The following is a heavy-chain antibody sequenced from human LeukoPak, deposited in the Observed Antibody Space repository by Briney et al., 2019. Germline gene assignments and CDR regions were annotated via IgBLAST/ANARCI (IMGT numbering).Heavy chain of an antibody. V-gene: IGHV1-2*02. CDR3: ARSHDYGDYRFFDY. CDR2: INPNSGGT. J-gene: IGHJ4*02. Sequence: ASVKVSCKASGYTFTGYYMHWVRQAPGQGLEWMGWINPNSGGTNYAQKFQGRATMTRDTSISTAYMELSRLRSDDTAVYYCARSHDYGDYRFFDYWGQGTLVTVSS. D-gene: IGHD4-17*01. CDR1: GYTFTGYY.